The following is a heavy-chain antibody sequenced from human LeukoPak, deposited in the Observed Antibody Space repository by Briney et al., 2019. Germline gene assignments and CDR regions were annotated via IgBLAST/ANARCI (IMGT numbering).Heavy chain of an antibody. V-gene: IGHV4-59*01. CDR3: ARGEGAVLEFDY. D-gene: IGHD1-26*01. J-gene: IGHJ4*02. CDR1: GGSIRSYY. Sequence: SETLSLTCTVSGGSIRSYYWSWIRQPPGKELEWIGYIYSSGNTKYNPSLKSRVTMSVDTSKNQLSLKVTSVTAADTAVYYCARGEGAVLEFDYWGQGTLVTVSS. CDR2: IYSSGNT.